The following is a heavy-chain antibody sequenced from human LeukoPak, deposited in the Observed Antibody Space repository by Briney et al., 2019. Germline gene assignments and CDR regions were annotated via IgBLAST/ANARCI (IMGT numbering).Heavy chain of an antibody. CDR1: GLSLSNYW. CDR2: IKEDGSEK. J-gene: IGHJ4*02. D-gene: IGHD6-13*01. CDR3: ARSWAHYDY. Sequence: PGGSLRLSCAASGLSLSNYWMSWVRQAPGKGLEWVADIKEDGSEKYYVDSMKGRFTISRDNAKNSLYLQLNNPRVDDTAVYYCARSWAHYDYWGQGTLVTVSS. V-gene: IGHV3-7*01.